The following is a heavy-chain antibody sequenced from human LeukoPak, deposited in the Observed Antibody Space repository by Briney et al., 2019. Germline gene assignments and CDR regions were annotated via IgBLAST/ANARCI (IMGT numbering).Heavy chain of an antibody. V-gene: IGHV1-69*13. CDR2: IIPIFGTA. Sequence: SVTVSCKASGGTFSSYAISWVRQAPGQGLEWMGGIIPIFGTANYAQKFQGRVTITADESTSTAYMELSSLRSEDTAVYYCARERYSGYDLLGMDVWGQGTTVTVSS. J-gene: IGHJ6*02. CDR1: GGTFSSYA. D-gene: IGHD5-12*01. CDR3: ARERYSGYDLLGMDV.